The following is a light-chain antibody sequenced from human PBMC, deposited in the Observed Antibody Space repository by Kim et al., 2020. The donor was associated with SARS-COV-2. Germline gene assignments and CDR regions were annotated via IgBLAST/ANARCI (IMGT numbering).Light chain of an antibody. Sequence: QTVTISCSGRSSNIGTNTVNWYQQVPGTAPKLLIFSNNQRPSGVPDRISGSKSGTSASLAINGLQSEDEADYYCAAWDDSLNGHMVFGGGTKVTVL. J-gene: IGLJ2*01. CDR3: AAWDDSLNGHMV. CDR1: SSNIGTNT. CDR2: SNN. V-gene: IGLV1-44*01.